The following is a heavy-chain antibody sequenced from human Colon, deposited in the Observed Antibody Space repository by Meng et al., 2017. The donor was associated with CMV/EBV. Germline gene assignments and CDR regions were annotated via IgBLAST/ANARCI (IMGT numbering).Heavy chain of an antibody. V-gene: IGHV3-23*01. CDR3: AKTIAPGTLARPFDP. CDR1: GFDFNFYA. J-gene: IGHJ5*02. D-gene: IGHD6-6*01. CDR2: ISGNGINT. Sequence: GESLKISCAASGFDFNFYAMTWVRQAPGKGLEWVSLISGNGINTYYADSVKGRFTISRDNSKNTVYLQMNSLRAEDTAVYFCAKTIAPGTLARPFDPWDQGTLVTVSS.